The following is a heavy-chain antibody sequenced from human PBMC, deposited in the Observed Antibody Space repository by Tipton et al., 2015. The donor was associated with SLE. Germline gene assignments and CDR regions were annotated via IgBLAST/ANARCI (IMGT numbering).Heavy chain of an antibody. CDR2: IYHSGGT. CDR1: GGSFSGYY. D-gene: IGHD5-18*01. CDR3: ARAPLSSAMVTHFDY. V-gene: IGHV4-34*01. J-gene: IGHJ4*02. Sequence: TLSLTCAVYGGSFSGYYWSWVRQPPGKGLEWIGEIYHSGGTNYNPSLKSRVTISVDTSKNQFSLKLSSVTAADTAVYYCARAPLSSAMVTHFDYWGQGTLVTVSS.